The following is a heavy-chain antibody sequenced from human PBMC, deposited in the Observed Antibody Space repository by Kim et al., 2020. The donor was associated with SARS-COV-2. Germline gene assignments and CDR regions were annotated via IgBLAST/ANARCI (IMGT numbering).Heavy chain of an antibody. CDR2: IYTSGST. CDR1: GGSISSYY. D-gene: IGHD2-2*01. Sequence: SETLSLTCTVSGGSISSYYWSWIRQPAGKGLEWIGRIYTSGSTNYNPSLKSRVTMSVDTSKNQFSLKLSSVTAADTAVYYCARNAPYCSSTSCSHFDYWGQGTLVTVSS. V-gene: IGHV4-4*07. J-gene: IGHJ4*02. CDR3: ARNAPYCSSTSCSHFDY.